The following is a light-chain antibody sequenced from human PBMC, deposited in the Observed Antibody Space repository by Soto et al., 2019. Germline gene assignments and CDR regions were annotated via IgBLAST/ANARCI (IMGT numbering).Light chain of an antibody. V-gene: IGLV2-8*01. Sequence: QSALTQPPSASGSPGQSVTISCTGTSSDVGGYNYVSWYQQHPGKAPKLMIYEVTKRPSGVPDRFSGAKSGNTASLTGSGLQAEDEADYYCSSYSGSNKLLFGGGTKLTVL. CDR1: SSDVGGYNY. J-gene: IGLJ2*01. CDR2: EVT. CDR3: SSYSGSNKLL.